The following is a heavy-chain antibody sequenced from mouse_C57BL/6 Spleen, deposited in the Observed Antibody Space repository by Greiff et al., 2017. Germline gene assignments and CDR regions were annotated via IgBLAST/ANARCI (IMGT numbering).Heavy chain of an antibody. CDR1: GYTFTDYY. V-gene: IGHV1-26*01. Sequence: VQLQQSGPELVKPGASVKISCKASGYTFTDYYMNWVKQSHGKSLEWIGDINPNNGGTSYNQKFKGKATLTVDKSSSTAYMELRSLTSEDSAVYYCARTAYYYGSSYYFDYWGQGTTLTVSS. J-gene: IGHJ2*01. CDR2: INPNNGGT. CDR3: ARTAYYYGSSYYFDY. D-gene: IGHD1-1*01.